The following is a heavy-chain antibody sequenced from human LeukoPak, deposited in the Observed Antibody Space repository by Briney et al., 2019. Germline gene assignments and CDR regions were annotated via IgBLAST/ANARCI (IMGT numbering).Heavy chain of an antibody. V-gene: IGHV4-34*01. CDR1: GGSFSGYY. Sequence: PSESLSLTCAVYGGSFSGYYWSWIRQPPGKGLEWIGEINHSGSTNYNPSLKSRVTISVDTSKNQFSLKLSSVTAADTAVYYCARGRLGIAAAGMSYWGQGTLVTVSS. CDR3: ARGRLGIAAAGMSY. D-gene: IGHD6-13*01. J-gene: IGHJ4*02. CDR2: INHSGST.